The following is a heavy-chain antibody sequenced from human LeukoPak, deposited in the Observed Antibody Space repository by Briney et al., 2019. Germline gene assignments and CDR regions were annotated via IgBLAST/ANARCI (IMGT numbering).Heavy chain of an antibody. J-gene: IGHJ4*02. D-gene: IGHD1-14*01. Sequence: PGGSLRLSCAASAFTFSSYAMSWVRQAPGKGVEWVSAISGSGGNTYYADSVKGRFTISRDNSKNTLYLQMNSLRAEDTAVYYCAKDHGSRKPTDYFDYWGQGTLVTVSS. CDR2: ISGSGGNT. CDR3: AKDHGSRKPTDYFDY. V-gene: IGHV3-23*01. CDR1: AFTFSSYA.